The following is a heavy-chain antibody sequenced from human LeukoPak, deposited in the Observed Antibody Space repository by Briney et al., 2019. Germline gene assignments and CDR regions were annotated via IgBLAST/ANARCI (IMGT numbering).Heavy chain of an antibody. D-gene: IGHD3-3*01. Sequence: GGSLRLSCAASGFTFSDYYMSWIRQAPGKGLEWVSYISSSGSTIYYADSVKGRFTTSRDNAKNSLYLQMNSLRAGDTAVYYCATDYDSWSGPHYYYYMDVWGKGTTVTVSS. CDR1: GFTFSDYY. CDR2: ISSSGSTI. J-gene: IGHJ6*03. CDR3: ATDYDSWSGPHYYYYMDV. V-gene: IGHV3-11*01.